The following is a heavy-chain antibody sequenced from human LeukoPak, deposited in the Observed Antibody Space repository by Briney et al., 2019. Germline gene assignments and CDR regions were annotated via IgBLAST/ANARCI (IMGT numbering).Heavy chain of an antibody. D-gene: IGHD6-13*01. CDR1: GGSFSGYY. V-gene: IGHV4-34*01. Sequence: PSETLSLTCAVYGGSFSGYYWSWIRQPPGKGLEWIGEINHSGSTNYNPSLKSRVTISVDTSKNQFSLKLSSVTAADTAVYYCARERETRRSAAGSGEHWYFDLWGRGTLVTVSS. CDR2: INHSGST. J-gene: IGHJ2*01. CDR3: ARERETRRSAAGSGEHWYFDL.